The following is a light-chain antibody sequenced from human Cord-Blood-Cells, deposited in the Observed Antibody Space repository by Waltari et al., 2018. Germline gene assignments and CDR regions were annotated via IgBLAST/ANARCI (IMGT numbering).Light chain of an antibody. CDR2: RNN. J-gene: IGLJ2*01. CDR1: SPTIGSNY. CDR3: AAWDDSLSGVV. V-gene: IGLV1-47*01. Sequence: QSVLTQPPSASGTPGQRVTISCSGSSPTIGSNYVYWYQQLPGTAPKLLIYRNNQRPSGVPDRFSGSKSGPSASLAISGLRPEDEADYYCAAWDDSLSGVVFGGGTKLTVL.